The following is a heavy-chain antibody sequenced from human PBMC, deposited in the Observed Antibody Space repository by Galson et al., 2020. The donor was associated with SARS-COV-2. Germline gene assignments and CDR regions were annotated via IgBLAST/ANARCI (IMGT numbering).Heavy chain of an antibody. CDR3: ARGGEWELPYYFDY. J-gene: IGHJ4*02. V-gene: IGHV3-30*04. Sequence: GGSLRLSCEASGFNFSNYVMHWVRQAPGKGPEWVEVISSDGSNSFYADSLKGRFTISRDNSKSTLYLQMNSLRAEDTAVYYCARGGEWELPYYFDYWGQGTLVTVSS. CDR1: GFNFSNYV. CDR2: ISSDGSNS. D-gene: IGHD1-26*01.